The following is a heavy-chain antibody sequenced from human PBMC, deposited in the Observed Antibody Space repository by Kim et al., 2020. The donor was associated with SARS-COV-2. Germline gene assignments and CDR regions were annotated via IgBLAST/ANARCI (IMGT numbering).Heavy chain of an antibody. Sequence: GGSLRLSCAASGFTFSSYAMSWVRQAPGKGLEWVSTISGSGGSTYYADSVKGRFTISRDNSKNTLDLQMNSLKTEDTGVFYCANLVTTRGGYWGQGTLVTVSS. D-gene: IGHD1-1*01. CDR1: GFTFSSYA. CDR3: ANLVTTRGGY. CDR2: ISGSGGST. V-gene: IGHV3-23*01. J-gene: IGHJ4*02.